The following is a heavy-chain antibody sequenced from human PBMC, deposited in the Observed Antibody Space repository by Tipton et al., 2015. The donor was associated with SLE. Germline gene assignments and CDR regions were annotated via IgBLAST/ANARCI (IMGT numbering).Heavy chain of an antibody. D-gene: IGHD3-9*01. V-gene: IGHV4-34*09. CDR3: VSSGYPLGTFES. CDR2: IHHSGTT. Sequence: TLSLTCDVYGGSFSDYYWGWIRQPPGKGLEWIGSIHHSGTTHYNPSLKSRVTLAVDTSKNQFSLKLSVVTAADTAVYYCVSSGYPLGTFESWGQGTMVTVSS. CDR1: GGSFSDYY. J-gene: IGHJ3*02.